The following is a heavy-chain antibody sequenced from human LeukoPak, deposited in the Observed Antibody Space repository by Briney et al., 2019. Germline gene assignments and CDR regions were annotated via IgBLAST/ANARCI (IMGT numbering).Heavy chain of an antibody. CDR1: GFAFSAYG. V-gene: IGHV3-30*02. J-gene: IGHJ4*02. CDR3: EGAYQLLSFDY. Sequence: GGSLRLSCAASGFAFSAYGMNWVRQAPGKGLEWVSFIRFGGTTKYYGDSVKGRFTISRDNSKNTLYLQMNSLRAEDTAVYYCEGAYQLLSFDYWGQGTLVTVSS. CDR2: IRFGGTTK. D-gene: IGHD2-2*01.